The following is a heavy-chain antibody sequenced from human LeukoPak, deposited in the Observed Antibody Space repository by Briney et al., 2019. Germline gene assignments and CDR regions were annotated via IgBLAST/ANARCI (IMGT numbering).Heavy chain of an antibody. CDR3: ARAEGSGSGAYTLDY. CDR1: GGSTINYF. J-gene: IGHJ4*02. D-gene: IGHD3-10*01. V-gene: IGHV4-4*07. CDR2: IYTSGST. Sequence: PSETLSLTCTLSGGSTINYFRSWIRHPAGEGLEWIGHIYTSGSTHYNPSLKNRVTISLDTSKSQFSLQLNSVTAADTAVYYCARAEGSGSGAYTLDYWGQGILVTVSS.